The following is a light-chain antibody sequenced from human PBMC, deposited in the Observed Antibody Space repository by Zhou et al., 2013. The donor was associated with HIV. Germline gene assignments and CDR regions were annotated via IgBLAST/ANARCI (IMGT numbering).Light chain of an antibody. Sequence: DIQMTQSPSSLSASVGDTVTISCRASQVIYSWLAWYQHKPGTAPRPLIFGASTLQDGVPSRFSGSGSGTNFTLTVAGLQAEDFATYFCQQYANLWTFGPGTTVDVK. J-gene: IGKJ1*01. CDR3: QQYANLWT. CDR2: GAS. V-gene: IGKV1-12*01. CDR1: QVIYSW.